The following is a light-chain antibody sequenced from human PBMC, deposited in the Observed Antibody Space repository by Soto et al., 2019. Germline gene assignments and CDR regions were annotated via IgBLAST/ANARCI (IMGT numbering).Light chain of an antibody. Sequence: EVVMTQSPATLSLSPGERATLSCRASQSIRGDLAWYQQKPGQAPRLLIYGASTRATGIPARFSGSGSGTDFGLIISCLLSEDFAVYYCQQCNQGPRTFGRGTKVEVK. CDR1: QSIRGD. CDR2: GAS. CDR3: QQCNQGPRT. J-gene: IGKJ1*01. V-gene: IGKV3-15*01.